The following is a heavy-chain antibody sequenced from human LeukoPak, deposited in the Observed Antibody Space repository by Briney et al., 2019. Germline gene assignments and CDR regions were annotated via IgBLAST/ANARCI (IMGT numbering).Heavy chain of an antibody. J-gene: IGHJ4*02. CDR2: IRCDGSNK. Sequence: PGGSLRLSCTASGFTFSSYGMHWVRQAPGKGLEWVSFIRCDGSNKYYADSVKGRFTISRDNAKNSLYLQMNSLRAEDTAVYYCAKLLFVLGYCSSTSCYGDYWGQGTLVTVSS. CDR1: GFTFSSYG. CDR3: AKLLFVLGYCSSTSCYGDY. D-gene: IGHD2-2*01. V-gene: IGHV3-30*02.